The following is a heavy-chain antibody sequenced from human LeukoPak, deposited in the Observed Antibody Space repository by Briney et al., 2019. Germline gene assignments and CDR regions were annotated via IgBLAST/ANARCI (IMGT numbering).Heavy chain of an antibody. V-gene: IGHV3-7*01. D-gene: IGHD6-19*01. Sequence: GGSLRLACAASGFTFSSYWMSWVRQAPGKGLEWVANIKQDGGEKYYVDSVKGRFTISRDNAKNSLYLQMNSLRAEDTAVYYCARVPSSGWYAASYYYYYYMDVWGKGTTVTISS. CDR2: IKQDGGEK. CDR3: ARVPSSGWYAASYYYYYYMDV. J-gene: IGHJ6*03. CDR1: GFTFSSYW.